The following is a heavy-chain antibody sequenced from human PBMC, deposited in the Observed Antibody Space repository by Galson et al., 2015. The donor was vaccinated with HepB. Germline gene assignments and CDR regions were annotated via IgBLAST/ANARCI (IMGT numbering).Heavy chain of an antibody. CDR1: GFTFSSYG. J-gene: IGHJ4*02. Sequence: SLRLSCAASGFTFSSYGMHWVRQAPGKGLEWVAVISYDGSNKYYADSVKGRFTISRDNSKNTLYLQMNSLRAEDTAVYYCAKNSTIWGWRCYFDYWGQGTLVTVSS. V-gene: IGHV3-30*18. CDR2: ISYDGSNK. CDR3: AKNSTIWGWRCYFDY. D-gene: IGHD6-13*01.